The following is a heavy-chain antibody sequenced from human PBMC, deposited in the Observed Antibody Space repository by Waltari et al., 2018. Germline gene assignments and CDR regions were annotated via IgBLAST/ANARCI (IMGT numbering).Heavy chain of an antibody. CDR3: ARRILHAAGSRGITDNYSMDV. CDR1: GGSIDSYD. V-gene: IGHV4-59*01. J-gene: IGHJ6*02. Sequence: VKLRQSGPELVKSSETLSLTCSVSGGSIDSYDWTWIRQSPGKGLEWIGYISYTGTTNYNPALESRVAISVDTSKNPLSLKLTSVTAADTAVYFCARRILHAAGSRGITDNYSMDVWGQGATVSVSS. CDR2: ISYTGTT. D-gene: IGHD3-10*01.